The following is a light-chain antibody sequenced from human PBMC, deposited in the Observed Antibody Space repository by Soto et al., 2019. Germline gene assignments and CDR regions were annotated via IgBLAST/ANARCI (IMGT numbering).Light chain of an antibody. CDR2: EVN. CDR3: SSYAGSKNWV. Sequence: QSALTQPPSASGSPGQSVTISCTGTSSDVGDYNYVSWYQQHPGKAPKLIIYEVNKRPSGVPDRFSGSKSGNTASLTVSGLQAEDEADYYCSSYAGSKNWVFGGGTKLTVL. CDR1: SSDVGDYNY. V-gene: IGLV2-8*01. J-gene: IGLJ3*02.